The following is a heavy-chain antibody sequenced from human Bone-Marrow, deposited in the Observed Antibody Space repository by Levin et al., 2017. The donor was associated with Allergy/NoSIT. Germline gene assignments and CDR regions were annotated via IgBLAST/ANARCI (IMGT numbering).Heavy chain of an antibody. V-gene: IGHV4-31*03. CDR3: ASGGSYIGMDV. D-gene: IGHD3-10*01. CDR2: VYHSRTT. Sequence: SETLSLTCKVTGSSVSSGGYFWTWIRQHPTKGLEWIGLVYHSRTTHYNPSLESRLTISVDTSKNTFSLSLNSVTAADTAVYYCASGGSYIGMDVWGQGTTVIVSS. CDR1: GSSVSSGGYF. J-gene: IGHJ6*02.